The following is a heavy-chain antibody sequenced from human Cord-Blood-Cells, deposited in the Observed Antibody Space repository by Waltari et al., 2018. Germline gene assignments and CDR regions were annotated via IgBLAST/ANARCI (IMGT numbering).Heavy chain of an antibody. CDR1: GGSISSYY. CDR3: ARAPTTHYDFWSGYYYFDY. V-gene: IGHV4-4*07. D-gene: IGHD3-3*01. Sequence: QVQLQESGPGLVKPSETLSLTCTVSGGSISSYYRSWIRQPAGKGLEWIGRIYTSGGPNYNPSLKSRVTMSVDTSKNQFSLKLSSVTAADTAVYYCARAPTTHYDFWSGYYYFDYWGQGTLVTVSS. CDR2: IYTSGGP. J-gene: IGHJ4*02.